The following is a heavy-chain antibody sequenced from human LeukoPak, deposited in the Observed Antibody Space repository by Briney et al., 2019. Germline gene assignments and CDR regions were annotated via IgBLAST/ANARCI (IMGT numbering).Heavy chain of an antibody. CDR2: ISYDGSNK. J-gene: IGHJ4*02. D-gene: IGHD6-19*01. CDR3: ARDGVADTRGYFDY. CDR1: GFTFSSYA. V-gene: IGHV3-30-3*01. Sequence: GGSLRLSYAASGFTFSSYAMHWVRQAPGKGLEWVAVISYDGSNKYYADSVKGRFTISRDNSKNTLYLQMNSLRAEDTAVYYCARDGVADTRGYFDYWGQGTLVTVSS.